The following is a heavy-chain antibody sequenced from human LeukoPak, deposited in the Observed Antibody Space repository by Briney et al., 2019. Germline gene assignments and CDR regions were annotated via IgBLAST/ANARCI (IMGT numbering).Heavy chain of an antibody. Sequence: GGSLRLSCAASGFTLTNAWMSWVSQAPGGGLEWVGRIKREIGGGTRDYAAPVKGRFTISKDDSKNTLYLQMNGLKTDDTAVYYCTTGDWTAGNWGQGTLVTVSS. V-gene: IGHV3-15*01. CDR3: TTGDWTAGN. D-gene: IGHD3/OR15-3a*01. J-gene: IGHJ4*02. CDR1: GFTLTNAW. CDR2: IKREIGGGTR.